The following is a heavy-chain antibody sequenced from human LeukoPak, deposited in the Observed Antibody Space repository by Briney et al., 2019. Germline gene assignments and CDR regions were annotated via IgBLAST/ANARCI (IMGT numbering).Heavy chain of an antibody. Sequence: PSETLSLTCTVSGGSISSYYWSWIRQPPGKGLEWIGYIYYSGSTNYNPSLKSRVTISVDTSKNQFSLKLSSVTAADTAVYYCARGNIIGPFDYWGQGTLVTVSS. J-gene: IGHJ4*02. CDR2: IYYSGST. V-gene: IGHV4-59*01. CDR1: GGSISSYY. CDR3: ARGNIIGPFDY. D-gene: IGHD2/OR15-2a*01.